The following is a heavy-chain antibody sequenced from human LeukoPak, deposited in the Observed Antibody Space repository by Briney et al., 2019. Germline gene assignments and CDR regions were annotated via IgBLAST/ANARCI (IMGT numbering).Heavy chain of an antibody. CDR2: IYHSGST. D-gene: IGHD1-26*01. CDR3: ARVMGATYRYFDY. Sequence: PSETLSLTCTVSGGSISSYYWSWIRQPPGKGLEWIGYIYHSGSTDYNPSLKSRVTISVDTSKSQFSLKLTSVTAADTAVYYCARVMGATYRYFDYWGQGTLVTVSS. V-gene: IGHV4-4*09. J-gene: IGHJ4*02. CDR1: GGSISSYY.